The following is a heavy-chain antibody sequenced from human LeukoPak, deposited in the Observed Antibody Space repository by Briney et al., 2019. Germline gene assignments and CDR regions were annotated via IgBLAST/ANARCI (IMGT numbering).Heavy chain of an antibody. CDR1: GGTFSSYA. CDR3: AREGSSGYYNWFDP. CDR2: IIPIFGTA. V-gene: IGHV1-69*13. D-gene: IGHD3-22*01. J-gene: IGHJ5*02. Sequence: GDSLKVSCKASGGTFSSYAISWVRQAPGQGLEWMGGIIPIFGTANYTQKFQGRVTITADESTSTAYMELSSLRSEDTAVYYCAREGSSGYYNWFDPWGQGTLVTVSS.